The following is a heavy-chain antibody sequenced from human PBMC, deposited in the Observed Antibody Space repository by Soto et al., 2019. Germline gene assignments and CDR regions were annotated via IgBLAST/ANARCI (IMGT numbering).Heavy chain of an antibody. Sequence: QVQLQQWGAGLLKPSETLSLTCAVYGGSFSGYYWSWIRQPPGKGLEWIGEINHSGSTNYNPSLMSRVTISVATSKNQFSLKLSSVTAADTAVYYCARERIMITFGGVINYYGMDVWGQGTTVTVSS. J-gene: IGHJ6*01. D-gene: IGHD3-16*01. CDR1: GGSFSGYY. CDR2: INHSGST. CDR3: ARERIMITFGGVINYYGMDV. V-gene: IGHV4-34*01.